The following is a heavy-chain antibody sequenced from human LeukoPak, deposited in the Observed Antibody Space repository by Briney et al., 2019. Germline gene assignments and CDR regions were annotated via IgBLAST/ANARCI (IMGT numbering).Heavy chain of an antibody. CDR2: ISYDGSNK. CDR3: AKAVGWNYFDY. J-gene: IGHJ4*02. CDR1: GFTFSSYG. V-gene: IGHV3-30*18. D-gene: IGHD6-19*01. Sequence: PGGSLRLSCAASGFTFSSYGMHWVRQAPGKGLEWVAVISYDGSNKYYADSVKGRSTISRDNSKNTLYLQMNSLRAEDTAVYYCAKAVGWNYFDYWGQGTLVTVSS.